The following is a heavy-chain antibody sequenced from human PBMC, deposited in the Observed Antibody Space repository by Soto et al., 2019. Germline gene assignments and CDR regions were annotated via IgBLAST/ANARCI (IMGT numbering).Heavy chain of an antibody. CDR3: AAEYSSSSIHFDY. Sequence: SVKVSCKASGFTFTSSAVQWVRQARGQRLEWIGWIVVGSGNTNYAQKFQERVTITRDMSTSTAYMELSSLRSEDTAVYYCAAEYSSSSIHFDYWGQGTLVTVSS. D-gene: IGHD6-6*01. V-gene: IGHV1-58*01. J-gene: IGHJ4*02. CDR1: GFTFTSSA. CDR2: IVVGSGNT.